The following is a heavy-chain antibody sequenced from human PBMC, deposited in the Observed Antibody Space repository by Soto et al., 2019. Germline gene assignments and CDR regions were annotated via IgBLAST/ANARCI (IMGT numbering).Heavy chain of an antibody. CDR1: VGSFSGYY. CDR2: VYNNGGT. D-gene: IGHD3-16*01. Sequence: PAETLCLTCTVSVGSFSGYYWSWIRQPPGKGLEWVGYVYNNGGTNYNPSLKSRVSISLDTSKKQFSLELTSVTAADTAVYYCARGGEPYNWFDPWGQGTMVTVSS. V-gene: IGHV4-59*01. CDR3: ARGGEPYNWFDP. J-gene: IGHJ5*02.